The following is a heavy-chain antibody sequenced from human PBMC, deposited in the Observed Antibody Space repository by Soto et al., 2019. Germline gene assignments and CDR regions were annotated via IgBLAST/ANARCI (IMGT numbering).Heavy chain of an antibody. Sequence: QVQLQESGPGLVKPSETLSLTCTVSGGSVSSYYWSWIRQPPGKGLEWIGYIYYSGSTNYNPSLKSRVTISVDTSKNQFSLKLSSVTAADTAVYYCASNTYTSGDSNFWGQGTTVTVSS. V-gene: IGHV4-59*02. CDR1: GGSVSSYY. J-gene: IGHJ6*02. CDR3: ASNTYTSGDSNF. CDR2: IYYSGST. D-gene: IGHD4-17*01.